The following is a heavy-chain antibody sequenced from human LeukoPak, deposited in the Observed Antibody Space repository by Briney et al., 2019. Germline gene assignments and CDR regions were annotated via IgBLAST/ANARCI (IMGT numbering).Heavy chain of an antibody. CDR1: GSSFTTYW. Sequence: GASLKISCKGSGSSFTTYWIGWVRPMPGKGLEWMGIIYPGDSDIRYSPSFQGQVTISADKSISTAYLQWSSLKASDTAMYYCARQRVNWGLVNDYWGQGTLVTVSS. CDR3: ARQRVNWGLVNDY. V-gene: IGHV5-51*01. CDR2: IYPGDSDI. J-gene: IGHJ4*02. D-gene: IGHD7-27*01.